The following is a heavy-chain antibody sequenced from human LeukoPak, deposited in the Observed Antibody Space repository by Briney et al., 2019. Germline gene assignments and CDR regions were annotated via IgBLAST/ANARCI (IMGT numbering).Heavy chain of an antibody. Sequence: GGSLRLSCAASGFTFSSYGMHWVRQAPGKGLEWVAVISYDGSNKYYADSVKGRFTISRDNSKNTLYLQMNSLRAEDTAVYYCAKSAIIAPFDYWGQGTLVTVSS. J-gene: IGHJ4*02. V-gene: IGHV3-30*18. CDR1: GFTFSSYG. CDR2: ISYDGSNK. CDR3: AKSAIIAPFDY. D-gene: IGHD3-16*02.